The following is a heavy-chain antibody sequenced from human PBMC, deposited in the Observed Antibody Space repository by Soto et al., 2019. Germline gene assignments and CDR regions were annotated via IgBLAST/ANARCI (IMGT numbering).Heavy chain of an antibody. Sequence: LSRTCTVSGGSITNYYWSWIRQPAGKGLEWIGRMYTKERTNYNLAFKSRVTMSVDTSKNQFSLKLNAVTPAATAAYYCARDDYKDGGNNWFDPWGQGTLVTVSS. CDR2: MYTKERT. CDR3: ARDDYKDGGNNWFDP. V-gene: IGHV4-4*07. CDR1: GGSITNYY. J-gene: IGHJ5*02. D-gene: IGHD3-16*01.